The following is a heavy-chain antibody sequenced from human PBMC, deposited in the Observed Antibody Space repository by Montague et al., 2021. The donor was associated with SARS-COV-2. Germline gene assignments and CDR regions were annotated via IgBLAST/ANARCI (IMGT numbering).Heavy chain of an antibody. CDR1: GGSISPYY. Sequence: SETLSLTCTVSGGSISPYYWNWIRQSPGKGLEWIGDIYYSGSTTYNPSLASRVTISVDTSKNQNHLWLSSVTAADTDVYYCARGIWYANWGQGILVTVSS. D-gene: IGHD6-13*01. CDR3: ARGIWYAN. CDR2: IYYSGST. V-gene: IGHV4-59*01. J-gene: IGHJ4*02.